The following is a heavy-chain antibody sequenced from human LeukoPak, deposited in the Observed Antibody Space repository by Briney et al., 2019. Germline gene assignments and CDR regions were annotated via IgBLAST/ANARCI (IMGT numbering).Heavy chain of an antibody. V-gene: IGHV4-39*07. CDR2: INQSGST. Sequence: PSETLSLTCTVSGGSISSSSYYWSWIRQPPGKGLEWIGEINQSGSTTYNPSPKSRVTISLDTSRNHFSLKLSSLTAADTAVYYCASFSNYCSSTSGERDFDYWGQGPLVTVSS. CDR1: GGSISSSSYY. CDR3: ASFSNYCSSTSGERDFDY. J-gene: IGHJ4*02. D-gene: IGHD2-2*01.